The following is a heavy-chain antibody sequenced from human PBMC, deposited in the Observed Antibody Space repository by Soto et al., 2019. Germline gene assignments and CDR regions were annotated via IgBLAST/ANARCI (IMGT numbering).Heavy chain of an antibody. CDR1: GGTLSSYT. CDR2: ISAYNGNT. D-gene: IGHD2-15*01. CDR3: ASSTTLAVGSGY. V-gene: IGHV1-18*01. J-gene: IGHJ4*02. Sequence: SVKVSCKASGGTLSSYTFSWLRQAPGQGLEWMGWISAYNGNTNYAQKLQGRVTMTTDTSTSTAYMELRSLRSDDTAVYYCASSTTLAVGSGYWDQGTLVTVSS.